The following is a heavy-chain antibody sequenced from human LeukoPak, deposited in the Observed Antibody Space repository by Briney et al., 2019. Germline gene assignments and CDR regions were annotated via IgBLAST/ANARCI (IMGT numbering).Heavy chain of an antibody. J-gene: IGHJ4*02. CDR2: ISYDETNK. Sequence: PGGSLRLSCAASGFTFSSYGMHWVRQAPGKGLEWVAVISYDETNKYYGESVKGRFTISRDNSKNIVYLQLSSLRVEDTAVYYFAKDSRGQWLDYFGYWGQGTLVTVSS. D-gene: IGHD6-19*01. CDR1: GFTFSSYG. CDR3: AKDSRGQWLDYFGY. V-gene: IGHV3-30*18.